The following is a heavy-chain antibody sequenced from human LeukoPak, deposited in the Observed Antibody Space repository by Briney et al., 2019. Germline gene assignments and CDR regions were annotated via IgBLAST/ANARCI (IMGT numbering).Heavy chain of an antibody. CDR1: GYTFTGYY. CDR3: AKPIAVAGTVVFDY. D-gene: IGHD6-19*01. V-gene: IGHV1-2*02. J-gene: IGHJ4*02. Sequence: ASVKVSCKASGYTFTGYYMHWVRQAPGQGLEWMGWINPNSGGTNYAQKFQGRVTMTRDTSISTAYMELSRLRSDDTAVYYCAKPIAVAGTVVFDYWGQGTLVTVSS. CDR2: INPNSGGT.